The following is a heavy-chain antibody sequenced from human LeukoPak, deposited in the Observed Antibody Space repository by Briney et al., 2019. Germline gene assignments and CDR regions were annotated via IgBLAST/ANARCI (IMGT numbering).Heavy chain of an antibody. CDR2: IWYDGSNK. CDR1: GFTFSSYG. CDR3: ARAGLPADYFDY. V-gene: IGHV3-33*01. Sequence: PGGSLRLSCAASGFTFSSYGMHWVRRAPGKGLEWVAVIWYDGSNKYYADSVKGRFTISRDNSKNTLYLQMNSLRAEDTAVYYCARAGLPADYFDYWGQGTLVTVSS. J-gene: IGHJ4*02.